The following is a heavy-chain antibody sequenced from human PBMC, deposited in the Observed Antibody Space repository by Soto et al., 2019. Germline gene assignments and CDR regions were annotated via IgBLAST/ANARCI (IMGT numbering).Heavy chain of an antibody. CDR1: GGTFSSYA. V-gene: IGHV1-69*13. D-gene: IGHD3-10*01. CDR2: IIPIFGTA. Sequence: SVKVSCKASGGTFSSYAISWVRQAPGQGLEWMGGIIPIFGTANYAQKFQGRVTITADESTSTAYMELSSLRSEDTAVYYCARSTMVRGVVDYWGQGTLVTVSS. J-gene: IGHJ4*02. CDR3: ARSTMVRGVVDY.